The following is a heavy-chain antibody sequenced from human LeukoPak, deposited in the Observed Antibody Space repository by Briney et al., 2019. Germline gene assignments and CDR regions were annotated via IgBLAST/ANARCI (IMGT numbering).Heavy chain of an antibody. Sequence: SQTLSLTCAVSGGSISSGGYYWSWIRQHPGKGLEWIGYIYYSGSTYYNPSLKSRVTISVDTSKNQFSLKLSSVTAADTAVYYCARSTNPRDAFDIWGQGTMVTVSS. CDR2: IYYSGST. CDR1: GGSISSGGYY. J-gene: IGHJ3*02. V-gene: IGHV4-31*11. D-gene: IGHD1-1*01. CDR3: ARSTNPRDAFDI.